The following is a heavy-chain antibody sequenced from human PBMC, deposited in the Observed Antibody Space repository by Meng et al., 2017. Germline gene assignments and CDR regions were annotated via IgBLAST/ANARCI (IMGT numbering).Heavy chain of an antibody. CDR1: GYNFPDYY. D-gene: IGHD6-25*01. J-gene: IGHJ4*02. CDR3: ARDEDISAAGKLFGDY. CDR2: INPKSGDT. V-gene: IGHV1-2*06. Sequence: QVQVVQSWGEVKKPGASVKVSCNASGYNFPDYYIHWVRRAPGQGLEWMGRINPKSGDTHYAQKFQARVTMTGDTSISTAYMELSGLRSDDTAMYYCARDEDISAAGKLFGDYWGQGTLVTVSS.